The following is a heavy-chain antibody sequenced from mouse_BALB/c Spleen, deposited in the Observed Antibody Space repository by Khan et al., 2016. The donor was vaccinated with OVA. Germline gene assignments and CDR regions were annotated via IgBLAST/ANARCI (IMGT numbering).Heavy chain of an antibody. CDR2: INPHIGET. Sequence: EVQLKQSGPELVRPGASVKISCTASGYSFTGYFMNWVMQSHGKSLEWIGRINPHIGETFYNQRFKDKAKLTVDESSSTAHMELRSLASEDSAVYYCTRIYRSDFDYWGQGTTLTVSS. J-gene: IGHJ2*01. V-gene: IGHV1-20*02. CDR1: GYSFTGYF. D-gene: IGHD1-1*01. CDR3: TRIYRSDFDY.